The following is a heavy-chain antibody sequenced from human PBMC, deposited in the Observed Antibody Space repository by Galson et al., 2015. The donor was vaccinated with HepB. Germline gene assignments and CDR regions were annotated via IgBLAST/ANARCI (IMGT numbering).Heavy chain of an antibody. CDR1: GDSISSDTYH. Sequence: ETLSLTCTVSGDSISSDTYHWGWIRQPPGKGLEWIGNIYYSGSIYYNPSLKSRVTISVDTTKNQFSLKLNSVTAADTAVYYCARSWGYGDSPFDYWGQGILVTVSS. J-gene: IGHJ4*02. CDR2: IYYSGSI. V-gene: IGHV4-39*01. D-gene: IGHD4-17*01. CDR3: ARSWGYGDSPFDY.